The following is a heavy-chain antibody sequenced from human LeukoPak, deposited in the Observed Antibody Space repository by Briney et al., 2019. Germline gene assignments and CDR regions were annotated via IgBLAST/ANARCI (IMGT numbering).Heavy chain of an antibody. D-gene: IGHD3-3*02. CDR2: INLKNDDS. V-gene: IGHV1-2*02. CDR3: ARGGPPRDGLAWGPKLSYYYYYMDV. J-gene: IGHJ6*03. CDR1: GYTFTSYY. Sequence: ASVKVSCKASGYTFTSYYMHWVRQAPGQGLEWMGWINLKNDDSNYAQKFQGRVTMTRDTSINTAYVDLSSLKSDDTAVYFCARGGPPRDGLAWGPKLSYYYYYMDVWGEGTTVIVSS.